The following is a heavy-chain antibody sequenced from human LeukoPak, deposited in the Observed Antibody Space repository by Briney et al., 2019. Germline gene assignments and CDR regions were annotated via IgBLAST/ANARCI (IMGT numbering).Heavy chain of an antibody. V-gene: IGHV4-59*08. CDR3: ARLLESYEGTRFDY. J-gene: IGHJ4*02. CDR2: IYYSVST. D-gene: IGHD3-16*01. CDR1: GGSISSYS. Sequence: SETLSPTCTVSGGSISSYSWSWIRQPPGKGLEWIGYIYYSVSTNYNPSLKSRVTISVDTSKNQFSLKLTSVTAADTAVYYCARLLESYEGTRFDYWGQGTLVTVSS.